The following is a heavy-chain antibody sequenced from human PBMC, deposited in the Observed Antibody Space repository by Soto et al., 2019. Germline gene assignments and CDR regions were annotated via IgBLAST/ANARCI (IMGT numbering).Heavy chain of an antibody. CDR1: GFTFDDYG. CDR3: ARGPADWMTTAYMEYWYFDL. Sequence: EVQLVESGGGVVRPGGSLRLSCAASGFTFDDYGMSWVRQAPGKGLEWVSGINWNGGSTGYADSVKGRFTISRDNAKNSLDLQMNRLRAEDTALYYCARGPADWMTTAYMEYWYFDLWGRGTLVTVSS. V-gene: IGHV3-20*04. D-gene: IGHD4-17*01. J-gene: IGHJ2*01. CDR2: INWNGGST.